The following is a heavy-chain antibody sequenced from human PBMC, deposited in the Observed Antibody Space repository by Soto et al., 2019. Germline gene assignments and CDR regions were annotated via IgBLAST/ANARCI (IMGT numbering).Heavy chain of an antibody. CDR3: ARRYGYAFDI. Sequence: SETLSLTCTVSGGSISSYYWSWIRQPPGKGPEWIGYIYYSGSTNYNPSLKSRVTISVDTSKNQFSLKLSSVTAADTAVYYCARRYGYAFDIWGQGTMVTVSS. D-gene: IGHD4-17*01. CDR2: IYYSGST. CDR1: GGSISSYY. V-gene: IGHV4-59*01. J-gene: IGHJ3*02.